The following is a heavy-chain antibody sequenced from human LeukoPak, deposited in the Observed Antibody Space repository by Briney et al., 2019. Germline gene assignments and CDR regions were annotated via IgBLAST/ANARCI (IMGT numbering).Heavy chain of an antibody. D-gene: IGHD3-16*01. CDR2: FYNSGSS. J-gene: IGHJ4*02. CDR3: TRGAGWLIDY. Sequence: SETLSLTCTVSGGSISDYYRGWIRQPPGKGLEWIGYFYNSGSSTYNPSLKSRVTISVDTSKEQFSLKVNSVTAADTAVYYCTRGAGWLIDYWGQGTLVTVSS. CDR1: GGSISDYY. V-gene: IGHV4-59*01.